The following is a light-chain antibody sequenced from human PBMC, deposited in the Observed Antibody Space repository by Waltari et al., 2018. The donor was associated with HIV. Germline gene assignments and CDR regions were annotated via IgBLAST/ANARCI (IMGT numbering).Light chain of an antibody. CDR3: HQYYTTPRT. CDR1: RSVLYSSNSKSC. V-gene: IGKV4-1*01. J-gene: IGKJ1*01. CDR2: WAS. Sequence: DIVMTQSPDSLAVSLGERATINCNSSRSVLYSSNSKSCLAWYQHKPGQPPKLLIYWASTRESGVPDRFSGSGSATNFTLTINNLQAEDVAVYYCHQYYTTPRTFGQGSKVEIK.